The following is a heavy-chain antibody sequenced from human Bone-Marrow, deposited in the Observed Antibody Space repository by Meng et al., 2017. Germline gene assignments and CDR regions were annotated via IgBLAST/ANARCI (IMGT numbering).Heavy chain of an antibody. J-gene: IGHJ3*02. D-gene: IGHD3-9*01. Sequence: SETLSLTCTVSGGSISSSGYYWGWIRQPPGKGLEWIGSMHYSGSTYYNPALKSRVTISVDTSKNQFSLKLSSVTAADTAVYYCAREQYYDILTGYSTYDAFDIWGQGTMVTVSS. CDR1: GGSISSSGYY. CDR3: AREQYYDILTGYSTYDAFDI. CDR2: MHYSGST. V-gene: IGHV4-39*07.